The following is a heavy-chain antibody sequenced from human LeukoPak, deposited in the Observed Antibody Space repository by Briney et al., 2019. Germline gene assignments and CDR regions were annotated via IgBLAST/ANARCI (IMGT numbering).Heavy chain of an antibody. J-gene: IGHJ5*02. CDR1: GGSISSYY. V-gene: IGHV4-4*07. CDR3: ARDISMRDCSGGSCYHNWFDP. D-gene: IGHD2-15*01. Sequence: SETLSLTCTVSGGSISSYYWSWIRQPAGKGLEWIGRIYTSGSTNYNPSLKSRVTMSVDTSENQFSLKLSSVTAADTAVYYCARDISMRDCSGGSCYHNWFDPWGQGTLVTVSS. CDR2: IYTSGST.